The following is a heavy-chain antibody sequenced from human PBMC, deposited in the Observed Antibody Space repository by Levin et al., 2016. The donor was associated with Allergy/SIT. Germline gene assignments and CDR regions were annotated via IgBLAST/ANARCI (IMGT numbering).Heavy chain of an antibody. D-gene: IGHD6-19*01. CDR2: IYYTGST. CDR3: VRDPPGISVAVLDAFHI. J-gene: IGHJ3*02. V-gene: IGHV4-39*02. Sequence: WIRQPPGKGLEWIGSIYYTGSTYYNPSLKSRVTISVDTSKNQFSLKLSSVTAADTAVYYCVRDPPGISVAVLDAFHIWGQGTMVTVSS.